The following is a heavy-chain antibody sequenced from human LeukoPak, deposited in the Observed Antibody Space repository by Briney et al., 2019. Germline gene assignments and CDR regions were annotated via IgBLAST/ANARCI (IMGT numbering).Heavy chain of an antibody. CDR2: ISYDGSNE. J-gene: IGHJ4*02. D-gene: IGHD3-16*01. CDR1: GFTFSSYA. CDR3: ASDDYGPGW. V-gene: IGHV3-30*04. Sequence: GGSLRLSCAASGFTFSSYAMHWVRQAPGKGLEWLAGISYDGSNEYYADSVKGRFTISRDNSKNTLYLQMNSLRAEDTAAYHCASDDYGPGWWGQGTLVTVSS.